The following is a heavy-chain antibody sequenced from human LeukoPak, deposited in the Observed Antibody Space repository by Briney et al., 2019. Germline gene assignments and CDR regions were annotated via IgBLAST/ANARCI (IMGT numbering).Heavy chain of an antibody. J-gene: IGHJ6*03. CDR1: GGTFSSYA. CDR2: IIPILGIA. Sequence: SVKVSCKASGGTFSSYAISWVRQAPGQGLEWMGRIIPILGIANYAQKFQGRVTITADKSTSTAYTELSSRRSEDTAVYYCARVYSTPRHYMDVWGKGTTVTVSS. D-gene: IGHD4-11*01. V-gene: IGHV1-69*04. CDR3: ARVYSTPRHYMDV.